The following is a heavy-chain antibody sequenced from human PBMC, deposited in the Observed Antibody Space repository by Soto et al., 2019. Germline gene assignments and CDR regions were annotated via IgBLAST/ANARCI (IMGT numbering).Heavy chain of an antibody. CDR1: GFTFSSYA. V-gene: IGHV3-30-3*01. Sequence: QVQLVESGGGVVQPGRSLRLSCAASGFTFSSYAMHWVRQAPGKGLEWVAVISYDGSNKYYADSVKGRFTISRDNSKNTLYLKMNSLRDEDTAVYYCARDYYRFNSGYGFSMDVWGQGTTVTVSS. CDR3: ARDYYRFNSGYGFSMDV. J-gene: IGHJ6*02. D-gene: IGHD5-12*01. CDR2: ISYDGSNK.